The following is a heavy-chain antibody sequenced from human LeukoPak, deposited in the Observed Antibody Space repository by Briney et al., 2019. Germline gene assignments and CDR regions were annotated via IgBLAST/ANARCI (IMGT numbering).Heavy chain of an antibody. D-gene: IGHD1/OR15-1a*01. V-gene: IGHV3-48*03. Sequence: GGSLRLSCAASGFTFSSYEMNWVRPAPGKGLEWVSYISSSGGTRYYADSVKGRFTISRDNAKNSLYLQMNSLSAEDTAVYYCARENTDDAFDIWGQETMVTVSS. CDR3: ARENTDDAFDI. J-gene: IGHJ3*02. CDR2: ISSSGGTR. CDR1: GFTFSSYE.